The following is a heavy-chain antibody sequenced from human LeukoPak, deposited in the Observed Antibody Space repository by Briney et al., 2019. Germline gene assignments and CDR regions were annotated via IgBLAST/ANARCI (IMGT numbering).Heavy chain of an antibody. CDR2: IIPIFGTA. CDR3: ARRGITHDYSNYGNWFDP. Sequence: SVKVSCKASGGTFSSYAISWVRQAPGQGLEWMGGIIPIFGTANYAQKFQGRVTITADESTSTAYMELSSLRSEDTAVYYCARRGITHDYSNYGNWFDPWGQGTLVTVSS. CDR1: GGTFSSYA. D-gene: IGHD4-11*01. J-gene: IGHJ5*02. V-gene: IGHV1-69*01.